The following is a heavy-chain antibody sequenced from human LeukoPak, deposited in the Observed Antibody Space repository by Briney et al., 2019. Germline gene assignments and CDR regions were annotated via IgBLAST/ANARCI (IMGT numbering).Heavy chain of an antibody. Sequence: ASVKVSCKVSGYTLTELSMHWVRQAPGQGLEWMGWISAYNGNTNYAQKLQGRVTMTTDTSTSTAYMELRSLRSDDTAVYYCARDPSGSLAYYYYYYGMDVWGQGTTVTVSS. CDR1: GYTLTELS. J-gene: IGHJ6*02. CDR3: ARDPSGSLAYYYYYYGMDV. V-gene: IGHV1-18*01. D-gene: IGHD1-26*01. CDR2: ISAYNGNT.